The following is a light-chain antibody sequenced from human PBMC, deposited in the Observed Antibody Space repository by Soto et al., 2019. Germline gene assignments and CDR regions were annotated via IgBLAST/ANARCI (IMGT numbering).Light chain of an antibody. V-gene: IGLV2-14*01. CDR2: EVN. CDR1: GTDVGDYNY. CDR3: SSYRTYSTYV. J-gene: IGLJ1*01. Sequence: QSVLTQPASVSGSPGQSITISCTGTGTDVGDYNYVSWYQQYPGKAPKLIIYEVNNRPSGVSNRFSGSKSGNTASLTISGLQADDEGDYYCSSYRTYSTYVFGTGTKSPS.